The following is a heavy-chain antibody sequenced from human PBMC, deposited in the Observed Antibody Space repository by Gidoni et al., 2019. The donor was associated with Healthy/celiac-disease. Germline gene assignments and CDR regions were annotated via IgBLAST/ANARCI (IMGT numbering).Heavy chain of an antibody. CDR2: INHSGST. Sequence: QVQLQQWGAGLLQPSETLSLTCAVYGGSFSGYYWNWIRQPPGKGLEWIGEINHSGSTNYNPSLKSRVTISVDTSKNQFSLKLSSVTAADTAVYYCARVQILSLYYYYYYGMDVWGQGTTVTVSS. V-gene: IGHV4-34*01. J-gene: IGHJ6*02. D-gene: IGHD2-15*01. CDR1: GGSFSGYY. CDR3: ARVQILSLYYYYYYGMDV.